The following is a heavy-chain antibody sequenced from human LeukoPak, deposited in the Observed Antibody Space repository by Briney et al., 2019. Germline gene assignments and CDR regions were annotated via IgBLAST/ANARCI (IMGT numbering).Heavy chain of an antibody. CDR3: ARDYIGGWNDH. J-gene: IGHJ4*02. Sequence: QPGGSLRLSCAASGFTFSSYGMHWVRQAPGKGLEWVAVISYDGSNKYYADSVKGRFTISRDNSKNTLYLQMNSLRVEDTAVYFCARDYIGGWNDHWGQGTLVTVSS. V-gene: IGHV3-30*03. CDR2: ISYDGSNK. D-gene: IGHD3-16*01. CDR1: GFTFSSYG.